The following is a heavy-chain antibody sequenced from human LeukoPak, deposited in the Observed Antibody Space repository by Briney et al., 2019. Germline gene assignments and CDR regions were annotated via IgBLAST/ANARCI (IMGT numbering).Heavy chain of an antibody. J-gene: IGHJ4*02. CDR1: GLTFSSYG. V-gene: IGHV3-23*01. CDR3: AKPGSGSYFGY. D-gene: IGHD1-26*01. CDR2: ISGSGGSI. Sequence: GGSLRLSCAASGLTFSSYGMSWVRQAPGKGLEWVSTISGSGGSIYYADSVKGRFTISRDNSKNTLYLQMNSLRVEDTAVYYCAKPGSGSYFGYWGQGTLVTVSS.